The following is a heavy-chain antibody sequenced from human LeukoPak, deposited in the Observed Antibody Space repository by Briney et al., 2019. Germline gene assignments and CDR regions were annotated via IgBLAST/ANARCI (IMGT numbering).Heavy chain of an antibody. CDR3: AKDGGAYCGGDCYNYYYYYMDV. J-gene: IGHJ6*03. V-gene: IGHV3-30*02. D-gene: IGHD2-21*01. CDR2: IWYGGSNK. Sequence: PGGSLRLSCAASGFTFSSYGMHWVRQAPGKGLEWVAVIWYGGSNKYYADSVKGRFTISRDNSKNTLYLQMNSLRAEDTAVYYCAKDGGAYCGGDCYNYYYYYMDVWGKGTTVTVSS. CDR1: GFTFSSYG.